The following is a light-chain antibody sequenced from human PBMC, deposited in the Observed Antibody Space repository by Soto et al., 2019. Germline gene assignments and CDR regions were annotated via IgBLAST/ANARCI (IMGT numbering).Light chain of an antibody. CDR3: QQRSNWPPIT. CDR2: GAS. J-gene: IGKJ5*01. V-gene: IGKV3-15*01. Sequence: EIMMTQSPATLSVSLGERVTLSCRASQNIRTNLAWYQQKPGQAPSLLVYGASTRAPGSPARFSGSGSGTEFTLTISSLQSEDSAVYYCQQRSNWPPITFGQGTRLEIK. CDR1: QNIRTN.